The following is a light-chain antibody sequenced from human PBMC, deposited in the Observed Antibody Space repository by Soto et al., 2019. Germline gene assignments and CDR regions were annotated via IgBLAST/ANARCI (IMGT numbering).Light chain of an antibody. CDR1: QSVLYSSNNKNY. V-gene: IGKV4-1*01. J-gene: IGKJ2*01. CDR3: QQYYSTPYT. CDR2: WAS. Sequence: DIVMTQSPDSLAVSLGERATINCKSSQSVLYSSNNKNYLAWYQQKPGQPPKLLIYWASTRDSGVPDRFSGSGSGTDFTLTISRLQAEDVAVYYCQQYYSTPYTFGQGTKLEIK.